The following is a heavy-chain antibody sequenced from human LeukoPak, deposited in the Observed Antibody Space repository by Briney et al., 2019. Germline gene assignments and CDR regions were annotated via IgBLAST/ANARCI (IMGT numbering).Heavy chain of an antibody. Sequence: GGSLRLSCAASGFTFSSYGMHWVRQAPGKGLEWVAFIRYDGSNKYYADSVKGRFTISRDNSKNTLYLQMNSLRAEDTAVYYCARRGSPITMIVVVTRLYYFDYWGQGTLVTVSS. CDR3: ARRGSPITMIVVVTRLYYFDY. CDR2: IRYDGSNK. D-gene: IGHD3-22*01. V-gene: IGHV3-30*02. CDR1: GFTFSSYG. J-gene: IGHJ4*02.